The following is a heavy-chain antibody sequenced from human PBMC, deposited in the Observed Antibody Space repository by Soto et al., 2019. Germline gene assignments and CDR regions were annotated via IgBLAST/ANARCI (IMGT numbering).Heavy chain of an antibody. D-gene: IGHD2-2*01. CDR3: AREYCTSTSCYGVDY. CDR1: GYTFTSYG. J-gene: IGHJ4*02. Sequence: QVQLVQSGAEVKKPGASVKVSCKASGYTFTSYGIIWVRQAPGQGLEWMGWISAYNDNPNYAQKLQGRVTVTTDTSTSTAYMELRSLSSDDTAVYYCAREYCTSTSCYGVDYWGQGTLVTVSS. V-gene: IGHV1-18*01. CDR2: ISAYNDNP.